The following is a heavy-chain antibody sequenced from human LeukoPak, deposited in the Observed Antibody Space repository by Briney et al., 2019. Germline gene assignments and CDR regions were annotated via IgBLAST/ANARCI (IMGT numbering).Heavy chain of an antibody. CDR1: GGSISSGGYY. Sequence: SETLSLTCTVSGGSISSGGYYWSWIRQPPGKGLEWIGYIYHSGSTYYNPSLKSRVTISVDRSKNQFSLKLSSVTAADTAVYYCARADAEGAFGIWGQGTMVTVSS. J-gene: IGHJ3*02. CDR2: IYHSGST. CDR3: ARADAEGAFGI. V-gene: IGHV4-30-2*01.